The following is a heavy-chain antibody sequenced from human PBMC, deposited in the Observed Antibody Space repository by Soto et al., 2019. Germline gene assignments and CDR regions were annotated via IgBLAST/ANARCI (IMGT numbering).Heavy chain of an antibody. CDR1: GGTFSRNA. V-gene: IGHV1-69*13. J-gene: IGHJ4*02. Sequence: SVKVSCKASGGTFSRNAISWVRQAPGQGLEWMGGVIPIFGTSNYAQKFQGRVTISADESTSTAYMELSSLRSEDTAIYYCARDYYDSSGYVYFDYWGPGTLVTVSS. CDR3: ARDYYDSSGYVYFDY. D-gene: IGHD3-22*01. CDR2: VIPIFGTS.